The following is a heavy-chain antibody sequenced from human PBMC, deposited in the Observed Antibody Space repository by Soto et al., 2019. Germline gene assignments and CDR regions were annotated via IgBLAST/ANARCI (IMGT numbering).Heavy chain of an antibody. CDR3: ARVPLDYSNSHYFDF. D-gene: IGHD6-6*01. Sequence: SETLSLTCTVSGGSITNYYWSWIRQPPGKGLEWIGFIYYSGSTNYNPSLKSRVTISVATSKNQVSLKLSSVTAADTAVYYCARVPLDYSNSHYFDFWGQGALVTVSS. CDR1: GGSITNYY. V-gene: IGHV4-59*01. CDR2: IYYSGST. J-gene: IGHJ4*02.